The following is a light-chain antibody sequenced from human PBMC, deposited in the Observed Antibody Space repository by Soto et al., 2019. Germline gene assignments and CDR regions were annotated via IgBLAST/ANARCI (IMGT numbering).Light chain of an antibody. Sequence: QSALTQPASVSGSPGQSITISCTGTSSDVGGYNFVSWYQQPPGKAPKLMIYDVRNRPSGVSNRFSGSKSVNTASLTISGLQAEDAAYYYCSSYTSLSTYVFGTGTKLTVL. CDR3: SSYTSLSTYV. J-gene: IGLJ1*01. CDR2: DVR. V-gene: IGLV2-14*01. CDR1: SSDVGGYNF.